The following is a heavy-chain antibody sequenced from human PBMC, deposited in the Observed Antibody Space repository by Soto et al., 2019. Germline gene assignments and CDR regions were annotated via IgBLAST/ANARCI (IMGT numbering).Heavy chain of an antibody. V-gene: IGHV3-23*01. J-gene: IGHJ4*02. Sequence: GGSLRLSCAASGFTFSNYAMSWVRQAPGKGLQWVSTITSSGGSTFYADSVRGRFTVSRDYSKKTVSLQMDRLRAEDTAVYFCAKGFYDYDEYFDSWGPGTVVTVSS. CDR1: GFTFSNYA. CDR2: ITSSGGST. D-gene: IGHD3-22*01. CDR3: AKGFYDYDEYFDS.